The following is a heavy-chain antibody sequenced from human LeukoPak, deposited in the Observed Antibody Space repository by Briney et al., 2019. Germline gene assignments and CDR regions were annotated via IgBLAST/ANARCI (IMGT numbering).Heavy chain of an antibody. D-gene: IGHD2-2*01. J-gene: IGHJ4*02. CDR3: ATDPGPVVPAATC. CDR2: IYSGGST. CDR1: GFTVSSNY. V-gene: IGHV3-66*02. Sequence: GGSLRLSCAASGFTVSSNYMTWVRQAPGKGLEWVSVIYSGGSTYYADSVKGRFTISRDNSKNTLYLQMTPLSAEDTAVYHSATDPGPVVPAATCWGPGTLVTVSS.